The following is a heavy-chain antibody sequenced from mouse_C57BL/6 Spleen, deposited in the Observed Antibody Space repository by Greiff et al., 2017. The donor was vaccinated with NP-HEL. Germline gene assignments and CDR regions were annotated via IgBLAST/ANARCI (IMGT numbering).Heavy chain of an antibody. CDR2: ISSGSSTI. D-gene: IGHD2-3*01. CDR3: ARDDGYSYWYFDV. Sequence: EVQRVESGGGLVKPGGSLKLSCAASGFNFSDYGMHWVRQAPEKGLEWVAYISSGSSTIYYADTVKGRFTISRDNAKNTLFLQMTSLRSEDTAMYYCARDDGYSYWYFDVWGTGTTVTVSS. CDR1: GFNFSDYG. J-gene: IGHJ1*03. V-gene: IGHV5-17*01.